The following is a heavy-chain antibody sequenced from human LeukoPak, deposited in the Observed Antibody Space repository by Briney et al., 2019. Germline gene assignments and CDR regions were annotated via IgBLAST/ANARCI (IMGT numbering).Heavy chain of an antibody. D-gene: IGHD6-19*01. J-gene: IGHJ6*04. V-gene: IGHV1-58*01. Sequence: GASVKVSCKASGFTFTSSAVQWVRQARGQRLEWIGWIVVGSGNTNYAQKFQERVTITRDMSSSTAYMELSSLRSGDTAVYYCAAGGWYYYGMDVWGKGTTVTVSS. CDR3: AAGGWYYYGMDV. CDR2: IVVGSGNT. CDR1: GFTFTSSA.